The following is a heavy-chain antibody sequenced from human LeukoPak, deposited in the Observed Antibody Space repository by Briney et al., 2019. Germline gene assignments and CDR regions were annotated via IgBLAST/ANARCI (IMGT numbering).Heavy chain of an antibody. J-gene: IGHJ4*02. CDR1: GFTFSDYY. Sequence: PGGSLRLSCVASGFTFSDYYMSWIRQAPGKGLEWVSYIGTSGTTIYYADSVKGRFTISRDNAKNSLYLQMNSLRAEDTAVYYCARDKLAAAGNFDYWGQGTLVTVSS. CDR2: IGTSGTTI. D-gene: IGHD6-13*01. CDR3: ARDKLAAAGNFDY. V-gene: IGHV3-11*04.